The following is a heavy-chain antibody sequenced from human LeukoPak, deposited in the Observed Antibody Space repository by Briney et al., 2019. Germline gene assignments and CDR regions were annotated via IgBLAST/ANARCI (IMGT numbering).Heavy chain of an antibody. CDR2: ISYDGSNK. Sequence: GGSLRLSCAASGFTFSNYGMHWVRQAPGKGLEWVAVISYDGSNKYYADSVKGRFTISRDNSKNTLYLQMNSLRAEDTAVYYCAKDGMDVWGQGTTVTVSS. V-gene: IGHV3-30*18. J-gene: IGHJ6*02. CDR3: AKDGMDV. CDR1: GFTFSNYG.